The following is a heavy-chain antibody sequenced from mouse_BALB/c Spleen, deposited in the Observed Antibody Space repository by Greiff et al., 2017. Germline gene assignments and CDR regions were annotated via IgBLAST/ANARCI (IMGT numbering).Heavy chain of an antibody. D-gene: IGHD1-2*01. CDR2: INPSNGGT. Sequence: LVESGAELVKPGASVKLSCKASGYTFTSYYMYWVKQRPGQGLEWIGEINPSNGGTNFNEKFKSKATLTVDKSSSTAYMQLSSLTSEDSAVYYCTRAIGYYYGYVYAMDYWGQGTSVTVSS. CDR1: GYTFTSYY. V-gene: IGHV1S81*02. CDR3: TRAIGYYYGYVYAMDY. J-gene: IGHJ4*01.